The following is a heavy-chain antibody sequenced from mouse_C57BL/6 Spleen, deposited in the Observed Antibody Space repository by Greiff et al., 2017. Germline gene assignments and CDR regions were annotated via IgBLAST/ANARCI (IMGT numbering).Heavy chain of an antibody. J-gene: IGHJ4*01. CDR3: ARHDYDDYYAMDY. CDR2: IYPGSGST. CDR1: GYTFTSYW. V-gene: IGHV1-55*01. D-gene: IGHD2-4*01. Sequence: QVQLQQPGAELVKPGASVKMSCKASGYTFTSYWITWVKQRPGQGLEWIGDIYPGSGSTNYNEKFKSKATLTVDTSSSTAYMQLSSLTSEDSAVYYCARHDYDDYYAMDYWGQGTSVTVSS.